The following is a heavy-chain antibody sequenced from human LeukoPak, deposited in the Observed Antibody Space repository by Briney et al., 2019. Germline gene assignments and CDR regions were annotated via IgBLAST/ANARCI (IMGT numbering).Heavy chain of an antibody. CDR2: ISGSGGST. Sequence: PGGSLRLSCAASGFTFSSYGMHWVRQAPGKGLEWVSAISGSGGSTYYADSVKGRFTISRDNSKNTLYLQMNSLRAEDTAVYYCAKVGTTYYYDSSGSLDYWGQGTLVTVSS. J-gene: IGHJ4*02. CDR1: GFTFSSYG. CDR3: AKVGTTYYYDSSGSLDY. D-gene: IGHD3-22*01. V-gene: IGHV3-23*01.